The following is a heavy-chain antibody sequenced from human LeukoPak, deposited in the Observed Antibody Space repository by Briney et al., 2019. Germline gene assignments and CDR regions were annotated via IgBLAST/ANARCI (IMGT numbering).Heavy chain of an antibody. J-gene: IGHJ4*02. Sequence: ASVKVSCKASGYTFTSYDINWVRQATGQGLEWMGFINPSGGSTSYAQKFQGRVTMTRDTSTSAVYMELSSLRSEDTAMYYCARNVGSGLDYWGQGTLFTVSS. CDR2: INPSGGST. CDR1: GYTFTSYD. CDR3: ARNVGSGLDY. V-gene: IGHV1-46*01. D-gene: IGHD1-1*01.